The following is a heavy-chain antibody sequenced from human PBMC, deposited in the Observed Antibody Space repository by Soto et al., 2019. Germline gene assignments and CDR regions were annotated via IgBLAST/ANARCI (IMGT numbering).Heavy chain of an antibody. CDR3: ARSPDSSGYYPRRYYYGMDV. CDR2: IYHSGST. D-gene: IGHD3-22*01. CDR1: GGSISTYY. Sequence: PSETLXLTCTVSGGSISTYYWNWIRQPPGKGLEWIGYIYHSGSTYYNPSLKSRVTISVDRSKNQFSLKLSSVTAADTAVYYCARSPDSSGYYPRRYYYGMDVWGQGTTVT. V-gene: IGHV4-59*12. J-gene: IGHJ6*02.